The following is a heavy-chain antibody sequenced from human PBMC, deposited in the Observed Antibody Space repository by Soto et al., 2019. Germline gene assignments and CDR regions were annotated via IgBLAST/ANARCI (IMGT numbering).Heavy chain of an antibody. D-gene: IGHD6-19*01. Sequence: ASVKVSCKASGYTFTSYYMHWVRQAPGQGLEWMGIINPSGGSTSYAQKFQGRVTITADESTSTAYMELSSLRSEDTAVYYCARVNNSGRSSGYYYWGQGILVTVAS. V-gene: IGHV1-46*01. CDR1: GYTFTSYY. CDR3: ARVNNSGRSSGYYY. CDR2: INPSGGST. J-gene: IGHJ4*02.